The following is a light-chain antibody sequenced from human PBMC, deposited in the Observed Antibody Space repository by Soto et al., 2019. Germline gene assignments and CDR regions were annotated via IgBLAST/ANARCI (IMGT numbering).Light chain of an antibody. Sequence: QSALTQPPSVSGAPGQGVTISCTGSSSNVGAGFDVPWYQQLPGAAPKLLIYGNSNRPSGVPDRFSGSKSGTSASLAITGLQADAEADYYCQSYYSSLSGHVVFGGGTKLTVL. CDR2: GNS. CDR3: QSYYSSLSGHVV. V-gene: IGLV1-40*01. CDR1: SSNVGAGFD. J-gene: IGLJ2*01.